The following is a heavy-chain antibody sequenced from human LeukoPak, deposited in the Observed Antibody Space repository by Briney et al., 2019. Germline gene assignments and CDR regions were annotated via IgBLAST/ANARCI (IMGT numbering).Heavy chain of an antibody. CDR1: GYTFTGYY. Sequence: ASVKVSCKASGYTFTGYYMHWVRQAPGQGLEWMGWINPNSGVTNYAQKFQGRVTMTRDTSISTAYMELSRLRSDDTAVYYCARGRDHCSSTSCYLDYWGQGTLVTVSS. CDR2: INPNSGVT. V-gene: IGHV1-2*02. D-gene: IGHD2-2*01. J-gene: IGHJ4*02. CDR3: ARGRDHCSSTSCYLDY.